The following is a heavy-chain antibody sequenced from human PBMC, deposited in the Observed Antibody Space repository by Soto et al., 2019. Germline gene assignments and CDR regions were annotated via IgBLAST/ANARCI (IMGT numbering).Heavy chain of an antibody. D-gene: IGHD3-10*01. J-gene: IGHJ4*02. Sequence: SETLSLTCNVSGGAISSDDDYWSWIRQRPGKGLEWIGYISCSGKTYYNPSLKSRITMSVDTSKRQLSLKLRSVTAADAAVFYCARGSHNFDSWGQGVPVTVSS. CDR3: ARGSHNFDS. CDR2: ISCSGKT. V-gene: IGHV4-30-4*01. CDR1: GGAISSDDDY.